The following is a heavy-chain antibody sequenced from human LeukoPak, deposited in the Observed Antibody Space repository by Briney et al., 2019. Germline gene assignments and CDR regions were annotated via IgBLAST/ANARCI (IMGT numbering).Heavy chain of an antibody. CDR2: INAGNGNT. V-gene: IGHV1-3*01. CDR3: ARDRGYCSSTSCFYNWFDP. J-gene: IGHJ5*02. D-gene: IGHD2-2*01. CDR1: GYTFTSYA. Sequence: GASVKVSCKASGYTFTSYAMHWVRQAPGQRLEWMGWINAGNGNTKYSQKFQGRVTITRDTSASTAYMELSSLRSEDTAVYYCARDRGYCSSTSCFYNWFDPWGQGTLSPSPQ.